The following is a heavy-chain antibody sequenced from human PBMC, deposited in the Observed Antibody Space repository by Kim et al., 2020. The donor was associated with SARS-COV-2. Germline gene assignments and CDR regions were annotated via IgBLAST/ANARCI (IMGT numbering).Heavy chain of an antibody. J-gene: IGHJ6*03. CDR3: ARGGGDIVVVPAAIEIYYYYSMDV. CDR2: ISYDGSNK. D-gene: IGHD2-2*02. Sequence: GGSLRLSCAASGFTFSSYAMHWVRQAPGKGLEWVAVISYDGSNKYYADSVKGRFTISRDNSKNTLYLQMNSLRAEDTAVYYCARGGGDIVVVPAAIEIYYYYSMDVWGKGTTVTVSS. CDR1: GFTFSSYA. V-gene: IGHV3-30-3*01.